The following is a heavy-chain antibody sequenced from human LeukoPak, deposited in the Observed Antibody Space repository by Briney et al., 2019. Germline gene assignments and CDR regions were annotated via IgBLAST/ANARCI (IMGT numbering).Heavy chain of an antibody. D-gene: IGHD3-3*01. Sequence: GGSLRLSCAASGVTFSSYAMSWVRQAPGKGLEWVSTISGSGGSTYYADSVKGRFTISRDNSKNTLYLQVNSLRAEDTAVYYCARDTLQQPYYDFWSGGWFDPWGQGTLVTVSS. CDR3: ARDTLQQPYYDFWSGGWFDP. J-gene: IGHJ5*02. V-gene: IGHV3-23*01. CDR1: GVTFSSYA. CDR2: ISGSGGST.